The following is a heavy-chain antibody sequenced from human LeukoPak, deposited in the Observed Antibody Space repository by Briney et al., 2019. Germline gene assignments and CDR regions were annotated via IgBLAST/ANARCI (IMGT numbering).Heavy chain of an antibody. J-gene: IGHJ6*04. CDR1: GFISSNFW. CDR3: VRKRQFLNYEGSGYHMDV. Sequence: GGSLRLSCAGCGFISSNFWMNWVRQAPGKGLEWVANINEDGGHEYYVDCWEGRFTMSRDNAKNSVYLQMSSVRVEDTGVYYCVRKRQFLNYEGSGYHMDVWGKGATVTVSS. D-gene: IGHD3-22*01. CDR2: INEDGGHE. V-gene: IGHV3-7*01.